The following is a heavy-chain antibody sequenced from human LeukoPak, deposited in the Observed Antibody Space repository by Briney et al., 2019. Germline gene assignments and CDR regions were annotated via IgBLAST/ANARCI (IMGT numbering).Heavy chain of an antibody. CDR2: ISTSSSTI. CDR3: TRISDGLGKRCTVTVPLGSASDP. J-gene: IGHJ5*02. V-gene: IGHV3-48*01. CDR1: GFTFSSYG. Sequence: GGSLRLSCAASGFTFSSYGMHWVRQGPGKGLEWVSYISTSSSTIYYADSVKGRFTISRDNAKNSLYLQINSLRAEDTAVYYCTRISDGLGKRCTVTVPLGSASDP. D-gene: IGHD3-16*01.